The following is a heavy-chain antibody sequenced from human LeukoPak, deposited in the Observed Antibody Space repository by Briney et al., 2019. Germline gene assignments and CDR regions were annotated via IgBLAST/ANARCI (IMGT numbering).Heavy chain of an antibody. J-gene: IGHJ2*01. V-gene: IGHV4-34*01. CDR1: GGSFSGYY. CDR2: INHSGST. CDR3: ARVLYSYYWYLDL. D-gene: IGHD5-18*01. Sequence: SETLSLTCAVYGGSFSGYYWSWIRQPPGKGLEWIGEINHSGSTNYNPSLKSRVTISVDTSKNQFSLKLSSVTAADTAVYYCARVLYSYYWYLDLWGRGTLVTVSS.